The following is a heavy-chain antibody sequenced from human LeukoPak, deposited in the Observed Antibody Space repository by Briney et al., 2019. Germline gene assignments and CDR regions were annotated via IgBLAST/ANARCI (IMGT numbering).Heavy chain of an antibody. Sequence: SETLSLTCTVSGGSISSSSYYWGWIRQPPGKGLEWIGSIYYSGSTCYNPSLKSRVTISVDTSKNQFSLKLSSVTAAGTAVYYCARHPMSPYGLVMDVWGKGTTVTVSS. CDR3: ARHPMSPYGLVMDV. CDR2: IYYSGST. CDR1: GGSISSSSYY. J-gene: IGHJ6*03. D-gene: IGHD3-10*01. V-gene: IGHV4-39*01.